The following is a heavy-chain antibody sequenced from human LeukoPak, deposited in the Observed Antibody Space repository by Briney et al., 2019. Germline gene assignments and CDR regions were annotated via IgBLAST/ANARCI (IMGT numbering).Heavy chain of an antibody. V-gene: IGHV1-69*04. CDR1: GGTFSSYA. D-gene: IGHD2-2*01. Sequence: SVKVSCKASGGTFSSYAISWVRQAPGQGLEWMGRIIPILGIANYAQKFQGRVTITADKSTSTAYMELSSLRSEDTAVYYFARPLGYCSSTSCQRAFDIWGQGTMVTVSS. J-gene: IGHJ3*02. CDR2: IIPILGIA. CDR3: ARPLGYCSSTSCQRAFDI.